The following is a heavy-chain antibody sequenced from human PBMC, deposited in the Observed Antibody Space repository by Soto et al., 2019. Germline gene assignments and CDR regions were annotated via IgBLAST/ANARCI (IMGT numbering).Heavy chain of an antibody. D-gene: IGHD3-16*01. CDR1: GFTFSSYS. Sequence: EVQLVESGGGLVKPGGSLRLSCAACGFTFSSYSMNWVRQAPGKGLEWVSSISSSSSYIYYADSVKGRFTISRDNAKNSLYLQMNSLRAEDTAVYYCARDFTYYYYYGMDVWGQGTTVTVSS. CDR2: ISSSSSYI. CDR3: ARDFTYYYYYGMDV. J-gene: IGHJ6*02. V-gene: IGHV3-21*01.